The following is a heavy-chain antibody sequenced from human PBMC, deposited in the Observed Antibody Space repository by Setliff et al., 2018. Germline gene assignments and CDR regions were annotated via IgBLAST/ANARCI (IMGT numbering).Heavy chain of an antibody. J-gene: IGHJ4*02. V-gene: IGHV1-2*02. CDR3: AIIGPDSSGYYWIFDY. CDR1: GNRFTDYN. Sequence: VASVKVSCKASGNRFTDYNLHWVRQAPGQGLEWMGWINPDSGDTHSAQKFQGRVTMTRDTSINTAYMELGSLRSEDTAMYYCAIIGPDSSGYYWIFDYWGQGTLVTVSS. D-gene: IGHD3-22*01. CDR2: INPDSGDT.